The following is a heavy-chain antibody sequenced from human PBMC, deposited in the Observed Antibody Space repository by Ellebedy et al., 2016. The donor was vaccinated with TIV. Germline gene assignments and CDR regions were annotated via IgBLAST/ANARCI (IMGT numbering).Heavy chain of an antibody. J-gene: IGHJ4*02. V-gene: IGHV1-46*01. CDR1: GYTFTSYY. CDR2: INPSGGST. D-gene: IGHD6-19*01. CDR3: ASLGIAVATG. Sequence: ASVKVSXXASGYTFTSYYMHWVRQAPGQGLEWMGIINPSGGSTSYAQKFQGRVTMTRDTSTSTVYMELSRLRSDDTAVYYCASLGIAVATGWGQGTLVTVSS.